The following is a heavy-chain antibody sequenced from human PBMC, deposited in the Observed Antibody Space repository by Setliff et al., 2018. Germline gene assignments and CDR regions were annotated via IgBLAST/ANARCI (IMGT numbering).Heavy chain of an antibody. CDR1: GYTFGTYG. CDR2: IITNTGKT. J-gene: IGHJ3*01. D-gene: IGHD2-2*01. CDR3: ARFGGSCSSSSCYASDL. Sequence: ASVKVSCKASGYTFGTYGLHWVRQAPGQGPEWMGMIITNTGKTSYAQKFQGRVTMTTDTSTGTGYMELRSLRSDDTAVYFCARFGGSCSSSSCYASDLWGQGTMVTVS. V-gene: IGHV1-18*01.